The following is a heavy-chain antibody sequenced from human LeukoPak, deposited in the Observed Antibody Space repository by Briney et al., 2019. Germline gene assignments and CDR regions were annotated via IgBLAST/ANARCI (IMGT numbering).Heavy chain of an antibody. CDR3: ARVRCSGGSCKSYYYYYMDV. CDR2: INSDGSST. Sequence: GGSLRLSCAASGFTFSNYWMHWVRQAPGKGLVWVSRINSDGSSTTYADSVKGRFTISRDNAKNTLYLQMNSLGAEDTAVYHCARVRCSGGSCKSYYYYYMDVWGKGTTVTVSS. D-gene: IGHD2-15*01. J-gene: IGHJ6*03. V-gene: IGHV3-74*01. CDR1: GFTFSNYW.